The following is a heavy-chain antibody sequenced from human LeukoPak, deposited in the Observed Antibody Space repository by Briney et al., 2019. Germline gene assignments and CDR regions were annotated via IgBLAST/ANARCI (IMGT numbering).Heavy chain of an antibody. CDR2: IYPGDSDT. V-gene: IGHV5-51*01. CDR3: ARRAAAGTWFDP. CDR1: GYSFTSYW. J-gene: IGHJ5*02. Sequence: GESLKISCQGSGYSFTSYWIGWVRQLPGKGLEWMGIIYPGDSDTRYSPSFPGQVTISTDKSISTAYLQWSSLKASDTAMYYCARRAAAGTWFDPWGQGTLVTVSS. D-gene: IGHD6-13*01.